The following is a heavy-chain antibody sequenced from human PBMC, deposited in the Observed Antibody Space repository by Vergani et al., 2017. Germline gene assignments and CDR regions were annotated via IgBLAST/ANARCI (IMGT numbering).Heavy chain of an antibody. J-gene: IGHJ6*02. CDR1: GFTFSDYY. V-gene: IGHV3-11*05. CDR3: AREGRYFDCLVGGMDV. Sequence: VQLVESGGGLVKPGGSLRLSCAASGFTFSDYYMSWIRQAPGKGLEWVSYISSSSSYTNYADSVKGRFTISRDNAKNSLYLQMNSLRAEDTAVYYCAREGRYFDCLVGGMDVWGQGTTVTVSS. D-gene: IGHD3-9*01. CDR2: ISSSSSYT.